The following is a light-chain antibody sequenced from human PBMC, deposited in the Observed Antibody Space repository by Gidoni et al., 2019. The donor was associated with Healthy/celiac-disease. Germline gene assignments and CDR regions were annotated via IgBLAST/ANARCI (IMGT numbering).Light chain of an antibody. CDR1: SSNIGAGYD. Sequence: QSVLTQPPSVSGAPGQRVTISCTGSSSNIGAGYDVTWYQQLPRTAPKLLIYGNSNRPSGVPDRFSGSKSGTSASLAITGLQAEDEADYYCQSYDSSLSGVVFGGGTKLTVL. J-gene: IGLJ2*01. CDR2: GNS. V-gene: IGLV1-40*01. CDR3: QSYDSSLSGVV.